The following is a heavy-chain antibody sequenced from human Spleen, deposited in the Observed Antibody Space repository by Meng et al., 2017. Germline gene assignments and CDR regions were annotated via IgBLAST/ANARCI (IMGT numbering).Heavy chain of an antibody. CDR3: ATGAAAADH. D-gene: IGHD6-13*01. J-gene: IGHJ4*02. CDR1: GLSFTDAW. CDR2: IKRNSDGGTI. Sequence: LGGLGVGWVKPVGSLRLSCVASGLSFTDAWMSWVRQAPGKGLEWVGRIKRNSDGGTIDYAAPVKGRFTISRDDSKNTLYLQMDSLITEDTAVYFCATGAAAADHWGQGTLVTVSS. V-gene: IGHV3-15*01.